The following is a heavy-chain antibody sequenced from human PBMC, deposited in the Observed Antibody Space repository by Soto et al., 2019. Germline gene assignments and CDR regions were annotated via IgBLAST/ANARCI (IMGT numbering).Heavy chain of an antibody. V-gene: IGHV4-59*01. D-gene: IGHD3-16*01. CDR2: IYYGGST. J-gene: IGHJ5*02. Sequence: PSETLSLTCAVSGGSISNYYWSWIRQSPGKGLEWIGYIYYGGSTNFNPSLKSRVTISIDTSKNQFSLKLNSVTAADTAVYYCAREFKGVRSSRFDPWGQGTLVTVSS. CDR3: AREFKGVRSSRFDP. CDR1: GGSISNYY.